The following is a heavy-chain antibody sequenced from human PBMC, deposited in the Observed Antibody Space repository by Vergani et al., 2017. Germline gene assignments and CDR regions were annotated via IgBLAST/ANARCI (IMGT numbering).Heavy chain of an antibody. V-gene: IGHV3-15*01. CDR2: IRSKNDGGTA. J-gene: IGHJ4*02. D-gene: IGHD2-2*02. CDR3: YTDYHDY. Sequence: EVQVVESGGGLIKPGGSLRLSCVVSGITFKNAWINWVRQAPGKGLEGIGRIRSKNDGGTADYAAPLKGIFTISRDDSKDSAFLLVNNLKTEDTAVYFCYTDYHDYWGQGTLVTVSS. CDR1: GITFKNAW.